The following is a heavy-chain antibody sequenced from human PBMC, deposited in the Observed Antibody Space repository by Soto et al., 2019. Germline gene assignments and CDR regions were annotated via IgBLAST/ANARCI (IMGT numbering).Heavy chain of an antibody. CDR1: GGSISSGGYY. Sequence: QVQLQESGPGLVKPSQTLSLTCTVSGGSISSGGYYWSWIRQHPGKDLEWIAYIYSSGNTAYNPSLEMRVIMSGDTSEPQSSLQPSSVTAADAAVYYCARRRFWYFDLWGRGSLVSVSS. J-gene: IGHJ2*01. V-gene: IGHV4-31*03. CDR3: ARRRFWYFDL. D-gene: IGHD3-16*01. CDR2: IYSSGNT.